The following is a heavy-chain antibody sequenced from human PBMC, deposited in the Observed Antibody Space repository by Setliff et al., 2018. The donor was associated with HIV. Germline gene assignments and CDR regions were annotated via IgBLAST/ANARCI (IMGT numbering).Heavy chain of an antibody. Sequence: ETLSLTCTVSGGSIYGSDYYWGWIRQPPGKGLESIGSIYYSGSTYYKPSLKSRVTISVDTSKNQFSLKLSSVTAADTAVYYCARGLSSQTYWGTRPLGLDYWGQGSLVTVSS. CDR2: IYYSGST. J-gene: IGHJ4*01. D-gene: IGHD2-2*01. CDR3: ARGLSSQTYWGTRPLGLDY. V-gene: IGHV4-39*01. CDR1: GGSIYGSDYY.